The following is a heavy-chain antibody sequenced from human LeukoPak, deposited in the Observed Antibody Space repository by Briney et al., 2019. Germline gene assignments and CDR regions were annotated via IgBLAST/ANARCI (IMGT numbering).Heavy chain of an antibody. Sequence: SETLSLTCTVSGGSISSSSYYWGWIRQPPGKGLEWIGSIYYSGSTYYNPSLKSRVTISVDTSKNQFSLKLSSVTAADTAVYYCARAWGTYYDFWSGPVAFDIWGQGTMVTVSS. CDR1: GGSISSSSYY. CDR3: ARAWGTYYDFWSGPVAFDI. V-gene: IGHV4-39*01. CDR2: IYYSGST. D-gene: IGHD3-3*01. J-gene: IGHJ3*02.